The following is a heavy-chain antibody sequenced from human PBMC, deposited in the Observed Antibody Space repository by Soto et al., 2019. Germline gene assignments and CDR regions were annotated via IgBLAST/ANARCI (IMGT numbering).Heavy chain of an antibody. J-gene: IGHJ4*02. CDR2: TRNKANSYTT. V-gene: IGHV3-72*01. CDR1: GFSFSDHF. D-gene: IGHD1-26*01. CDR3: ARDKLGGGFDY. Sequence: EVQLVESGGGLVQPGGSLRLSCVASGFSFSDHFMDWVRQAPGKGLQWVGRTRNKANSYTTEYAASVKGRFTVSRDDSKNSVYLQMTGVKTEDTAVYYWARDKLGGGFDYWGQGTLVTVSS.